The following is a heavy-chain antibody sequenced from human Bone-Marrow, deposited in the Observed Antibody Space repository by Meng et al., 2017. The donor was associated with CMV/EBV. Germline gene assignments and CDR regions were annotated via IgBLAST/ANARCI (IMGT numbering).Heavy chain of an antibody. J-gene: IGHJ4*02. D-gene: IGHD3-16*01. CDR1: GFTFSSYS. CDR2: INSDGSSI. Sequence: GESLKISCAASGFTFSSYSMNWVRQAPGKGLEWVSRINSDGSSISYADFVKGRFTISRDNARNTVFLQLNSVTADDTALYYCARDDFTTSSYDLWGQGTLVTVSS. V-gene: IGHV3-74*01. CDR3: ARDDFTTSSYDL.